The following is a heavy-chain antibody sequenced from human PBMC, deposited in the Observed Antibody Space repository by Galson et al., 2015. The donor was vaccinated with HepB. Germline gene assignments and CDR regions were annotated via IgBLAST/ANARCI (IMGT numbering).Heavy chain of an antibody. Sequence: SLRLSCAASGFTFRTYSMNWVRQAPGKGLEWASHIGISSGTIYYADSVKGRFAISRDNAKNSLYLQMNSLRAEDTAVYYCARDAGRQLLVSSSYWGQGTLVTVSS. J-gene: IGHJ4*02. CDR2: IGISSGTI. V-gene: IGHV3-48*01. D-gene: IGHD3-9*01. CDR1: GFTFRTYS. CDR3: ARDAGRQLLVSSSY.